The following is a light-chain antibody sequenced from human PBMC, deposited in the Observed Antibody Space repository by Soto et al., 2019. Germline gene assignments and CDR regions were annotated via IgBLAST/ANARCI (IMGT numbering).Light chain of an antibody. Sequence: EIVLTQSPGTLSLSPGERASLSCRDSQSVAKNYLAWYQQKPGQALRLLISGASSRATDIPDRFSGSGSGTDFTLPVSRLEAEDFAVYFCQQYASSPLTFGGGTRVEIK. CDR2: GAS. V-gene: IGKV3-20*01. CDR3: QQYASSPLT. CDR1: QSVAKNY. J-gene: IGKJ4*01.